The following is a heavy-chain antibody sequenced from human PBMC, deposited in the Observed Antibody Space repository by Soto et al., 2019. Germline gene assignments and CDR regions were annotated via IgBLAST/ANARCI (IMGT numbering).Heavy chain of an antibody. V-gene: IGHV1-18*01. Sequence: QVQLVQSRGEVKKPGASVKVSCKTSGYSFTTYGISWVRQAPGQGLEWMGWISGYNGNTNYAQKLQGRVTXTXXXSXRTAYMELRSLRSDDTAVYYCAREGPAPYYYYGMDVWGQGGTVTVSS. J-gene: IGHJ6*02. CDR1: GYSFTTYG. CDR3: AREGPAPYYYYGMDV. CDR2: ISGYNGNT.